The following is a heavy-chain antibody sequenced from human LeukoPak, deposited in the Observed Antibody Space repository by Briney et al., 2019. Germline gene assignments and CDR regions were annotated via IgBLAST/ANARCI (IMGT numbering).Heavy chain of an antibody. CDR1: GGSISSSSYY. CDR2: IYYSGST. J-gene: IGHJ6*03. V-gene: IGHV4-39*01. D-gene: IGHD1-26*01. CDR3: ARGPGIVGATYYYMDV. Sequence: SETLSLTCTISGGSISSSSYYWGWIRQPPGKGLEWIGSIYYSGSTYYNPSLKSRVTISVDTSKNQFSLKLSSVTAADTAVYCCARGPGIVGATYYYMDVWGKGTTVTVSS.